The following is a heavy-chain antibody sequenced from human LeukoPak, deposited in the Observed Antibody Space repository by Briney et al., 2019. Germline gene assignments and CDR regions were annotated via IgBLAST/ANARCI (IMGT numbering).Heavy chain of an antibody. V-gene: IGHV4-34*01. Sequence: PSETLSLTCAVYGGSFSGYYWSWIRQPPEKGLEWIGEINHSGSTNYNPSLKSRVTISADTSKNQFSLKLSSVTAADTAVYYCARGVRGVVPAAIGPYWGXGTLXTVS. J-gene: IGHJ4*01. CDR1: GGSFSGYY. CDR3: ARGVRGVVPAAIGPY. CDR2: INHSGST. D-gene: IGHD2-2*01.